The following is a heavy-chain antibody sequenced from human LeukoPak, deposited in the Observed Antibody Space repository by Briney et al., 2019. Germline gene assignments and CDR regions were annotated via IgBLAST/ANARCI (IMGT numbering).Heavy chain of an antibody. V-gene: IGHV1-46*01. D-gene: IGHD3-3*01. CDR1: GYTFTSYY. CDR3: ARDFGVVRSEYYFDY. Sequence: ASVKVSCKASGYTFTSYYMHWVRQAPGQGLEWMGIINPSGGSTSYAQKFQGRVTMTRDTSTSTVYVELSSLRSEDTAVYYCARDFGVVRSEYYFDYWGQGTLVTVSS. J-gene: IGHJ4*02. CDR2: INPSGGST.